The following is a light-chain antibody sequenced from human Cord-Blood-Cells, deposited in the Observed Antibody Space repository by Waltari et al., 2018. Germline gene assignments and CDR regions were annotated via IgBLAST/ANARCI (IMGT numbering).Light chain of an antibody. CDR1: QSVSSRY. V-gene: IGKV3-20*01. CDR2: GAS. J-gene: IGKJ1*01. CDR3: QQYGSSPPWT. Sequence: EIVLTQSPGTLSLSPGERATLSCRASQSVSSRYLAWYQQKPGQAPRLPIHGASSRATGIPDRFSGSGSGTDFTLTISRLEPEDFAVYYCQQYGSSPPWTFGQGTKVEIK.